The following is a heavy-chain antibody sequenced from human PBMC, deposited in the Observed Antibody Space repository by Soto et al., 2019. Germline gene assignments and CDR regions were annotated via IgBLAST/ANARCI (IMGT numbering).Heavy chain of an antibody. CDR2: IYYSGST. J-gene: IGHJ6*02. V-gene: IGHV4-61*01. CDR3: AREMATIRDNYYYGMDV. Sequence: KTSETLSLTCTVSGGSVSSGSYYWSWIRQPPGKGLEWIGYIYYSGSTNYNPSLKSRVTISVGTSKNQFSLKLSSVTAADTAVYYCAREMATIRDNYYYGMDVWGQGTTVTVSS. D-gene: IGHD5-12*01. CDR1: GGSVSSGSYY.